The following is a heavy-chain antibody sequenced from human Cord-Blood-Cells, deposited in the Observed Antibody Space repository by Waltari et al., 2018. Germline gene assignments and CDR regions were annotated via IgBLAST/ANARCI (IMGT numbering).Heavy chain of an antibody. CDR2: IIPIFGTA. D-gene: IGHD3-10*01. Sequence: QVQLVQSGAEVKKPGSSVTVSCKASGGTFSSHAISWVRQAPGQGLEWMGGIIPIFGTANYAQKFQGRVTITADKSTSTAYMELSSLRSEDTAVYYCARAGVGYYGSGSFDYWGQGTLVTVSS. CDR3: ARAGVGYYGSGSFDY. V-gene: IGHV1-69*06. CDR1: GGTFSSHA. J-gene: IGHJ4*02.